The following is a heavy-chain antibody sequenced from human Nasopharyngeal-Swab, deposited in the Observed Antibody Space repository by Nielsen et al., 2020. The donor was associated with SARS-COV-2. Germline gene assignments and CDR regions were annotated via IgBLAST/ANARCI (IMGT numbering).Heavy chain of an antibody. CDR2: ISYDGSNK. Sequence: GGSLRLSCAASGFTFSSYSIHWVRQAPGKGLEWVAVISYDGSNKYYTDSVKGRFTISRDNSKNTLYLQTNSLRAEDTAVYYCARVAPVAGTGFDYWGQGTLVTVSS. CDR1: GFTFSSYS. CDR3: ARVAPVAGTGFDY. D-gene: IGHD6-19*01. V-gene: IGHV3-30*04. J-gene: IGHJ4*02.